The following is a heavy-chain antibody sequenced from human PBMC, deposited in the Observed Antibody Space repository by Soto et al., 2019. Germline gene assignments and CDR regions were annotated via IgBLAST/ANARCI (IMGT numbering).Heavy chain of an antibody. Sequence: ETLSLTGSVYGGSFSTYYWSWILQPPGKWLEWIGEINHRGSTNYNPSLKSRVTISVDTSKNQFSLKLISVTAAGRAVYCCARGLNWNYGAFDYWGKGTLVTVSS. J-gene: IGHJ4*02. D-gene: IGHD1-7*01. V-gene: IGHV4-34*01. CDR2: INHRGST. CDR1: GGSFSTYY. CDR3: ARGLNWNYGAFDY.